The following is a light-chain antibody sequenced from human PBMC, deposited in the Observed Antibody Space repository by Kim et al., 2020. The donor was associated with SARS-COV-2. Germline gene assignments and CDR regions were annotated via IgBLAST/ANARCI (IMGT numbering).Light chain of an antibody. Sequence: APGKSARITGGENNIGSKSGHWYQQKPGQAPVLVIYYDSDRPSGIPERFSGSNSGNTATLTISRVEAGDEADYYCQVWDSSSDHVVFGGGTKLTVL. CDR3: QVWDSSSDHVV. V-gene: IGLV3-21*04. CDR2: YDS. CDR1: NIGSKS. J-gene: IGLJ2*01.